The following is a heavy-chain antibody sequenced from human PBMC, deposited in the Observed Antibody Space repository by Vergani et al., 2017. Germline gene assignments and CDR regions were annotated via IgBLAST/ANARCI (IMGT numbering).Heavy chain of an antibody. V-gene: IGHV3-30-3*01. CDR2: ISYDGSNK. J-gene: IGHJ4*02. Sequence: QVQLVESGGGVVQPGRSLRLFCAASGFTFSSYAMHWVRQAPGKGLEWVAVISYDGSNKYYADSVKGRFTISRDKSKNTLYLQMNSLRAEDTAVYYCARDPRLQPNYFAYYFDYWGQGTLVTVSS. CDR1: GFTFSSYA. CDR3: ARDPRLQPNYFAYYFDY. D-gene: IGHD1-1*01.